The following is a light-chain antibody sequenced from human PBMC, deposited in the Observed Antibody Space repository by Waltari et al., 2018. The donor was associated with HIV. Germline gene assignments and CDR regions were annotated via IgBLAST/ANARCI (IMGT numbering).Light chain of an antibody. CDR2: EGS. Sequence: QSALPPPASVSGSPGQSITISCTGTSSDVGRYNLVSWYQQHPGKAPKLMIYEGSKRPSGVSNLCSGSKSGNTTSLTISGLQAEDEADYYCCSYAGSWVFGGGTKLTVL. V-gene: IGLV2-23*01. CDR3: CSYAGSWV. J-gene: IGLJ3*02. CDR1: SSDVGRYNL.